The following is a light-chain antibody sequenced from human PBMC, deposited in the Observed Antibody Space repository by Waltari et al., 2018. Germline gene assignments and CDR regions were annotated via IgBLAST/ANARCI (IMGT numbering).Light chain of an antibody. CDR3: QVWDSSSKYV. J-gene: IGLJ1*01. CDR2: DDA. CDR1: NIGSKP. Sequence: SYVLTQPPSVSVAPGQTATITCEASNIGSKPVHWYRQKPGQAPVVVVYDDAFRPSGIPERFSGSNSGRTATLTISRVEAGDEADYYCQVWDSSSKYVFGTGTKVTVL. V-gene: IGLV3-21*02.